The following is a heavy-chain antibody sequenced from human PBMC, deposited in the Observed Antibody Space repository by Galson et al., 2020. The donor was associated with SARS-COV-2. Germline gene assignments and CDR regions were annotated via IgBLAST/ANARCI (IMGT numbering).Heavy chain of an antibody. J-gene: IGHJ4*02. D-gene: IGHD3-22*01. V-gene: IGHV4-30-2*01. CDR3: ARVGYFHSSGYYRGNYFDY. CDR1: GGSISSGGYS. CDR2: IYHSGST. Sequence: ETSETLSLTCAVSGGSISSGGYSWSWIRQPPGKGLEWIGYIYHSGSTYYNPSLKSRVTISVDRSKNQFSLKLSSVTAADTAVYYCARVGYFHSSGYYRGNYFDYWGQGTLVTVSS.